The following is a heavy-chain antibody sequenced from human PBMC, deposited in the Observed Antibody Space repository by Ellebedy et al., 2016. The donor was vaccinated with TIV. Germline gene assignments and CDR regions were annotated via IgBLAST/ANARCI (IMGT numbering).Heavy chain of an antibody. J-gene: IGHJ2*01. CDR1: DGSFSGYY. V-gene: IGHV4-39*01. D-gene: IGHD3-10*01. Sequence: MPSETLSLTCAVYDGSFSGYYWGWIRQPPGKGLEWIGSIYYSGSTYYNPSLRSRVTISVDTSKNQFSLKLSSVTAADTAVYYCARLRGSSSFKGYWYFDLWGRGTLVTVSS. CDR3: ARLRGSSSFKGYWYFDL. CDR2: IYYSGST.